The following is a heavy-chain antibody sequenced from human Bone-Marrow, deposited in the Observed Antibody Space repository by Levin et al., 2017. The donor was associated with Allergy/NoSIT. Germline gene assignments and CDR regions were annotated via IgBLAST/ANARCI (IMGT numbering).Heavy chain of an antibody. CDR2: ISSSSSYI. CDR3: ARARAGGDAFDI. D-gene: IGHD3-10*01. Sequence: LSLTCAASGFTFSSYSMNWVRQAPGKGLEWVSSISSSSSYIYYADSVKGRFTISRDNAKNSLYLQMNSLRAEDTAVYYCARARAGGDAFDIWGQGTMVTVSS. J-gene: IGHJ3*02. V-gene: IGHV3-21*01. CDR1: GFTFSSYS.